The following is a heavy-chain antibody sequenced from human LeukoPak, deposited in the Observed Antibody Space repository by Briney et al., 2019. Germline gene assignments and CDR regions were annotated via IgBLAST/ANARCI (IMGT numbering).Heavy chain of an antibody. D-gene: IGHD2-15*01. CDR2: IYSGGST. CDR1: GFTFSSYA. V-gene: IGHV3-66*01. CDR3: ARDIPLGYCSGGSCYSDYYGMDV. J-gene: IGHJ6*02. Sequence: GGSLRLSCAASGFTFSSYAMSWVRQAPGKGLEWVSAIYSGGSTYYADSVKGRFTISRDNSKNTLYLQMNSLRAEDTAVYYCARDIPLGYCSGGSCYSDYYGMDVWGQGTTVTVSS.